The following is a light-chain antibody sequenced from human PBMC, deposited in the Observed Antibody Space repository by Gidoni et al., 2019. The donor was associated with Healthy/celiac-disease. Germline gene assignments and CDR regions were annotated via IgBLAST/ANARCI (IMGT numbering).Light chain of an antibody. CDR1: QGISNY. J-gene: IGKJ1*01. Sequence: DIQMTQSPSSLSASVGDSVTITCRASQGISNYLAWYQQKPGKVPKLLIYASSTLQSGFPSRFSGSGSGTDFTLTIIILQPEDVATYYCQTYNSAPWTFGQGTKVEIK. V-gene: IGKV1-27*01. CDR2: ASS. CDR3: QTYNSAPWT.